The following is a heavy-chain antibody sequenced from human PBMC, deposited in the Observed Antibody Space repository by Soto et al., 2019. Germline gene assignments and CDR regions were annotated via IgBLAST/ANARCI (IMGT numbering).Heavy chain of an antibody. CDR2: IYYSGST. D-gene: IGHD3-3*01. CDR1: GGSISSRGYY. CDR3: ARHYDFWSGYYPLVYFDY. V-gene: IGHV4-39*01. J-gene: IGHJ4*02. Sequence: PSETLSLTCTVSGGSISSRGYYWGWIRQPPGKGLEWIGYIYYSGSTYYSPSLKSRVTISVDTSKNHFSLKLSSVTAADTAVYYCARHYDFWSGYYPLVYFDYWGQGTLVTVSS.